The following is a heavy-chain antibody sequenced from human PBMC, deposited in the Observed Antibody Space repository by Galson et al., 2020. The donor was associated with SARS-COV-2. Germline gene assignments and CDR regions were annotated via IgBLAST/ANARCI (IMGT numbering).Heavy chain of an antibody. CDR2: ISAYNGNT. J-gene: IGHJ3*02. D-gene: IGHD5-18*01. V-gene: IGHV1-18*01. CDR3: ARLEQLWPMDAFDI. CDR1: GYTFTSYG. Sequence: GESLKISCKASGYTFTSYGISWVRQAPGQGLEWMGWISAYNGNTNYAQKLQGRVTMTTDTSTSTAYMELRSLRSDDTAVYYCARLEQLWPMDAFDIWGQGTMVTVSS.